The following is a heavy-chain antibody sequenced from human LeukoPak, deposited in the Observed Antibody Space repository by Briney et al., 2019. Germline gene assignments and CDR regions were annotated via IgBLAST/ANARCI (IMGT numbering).Heavy chain of an antibody. J-gene: IGHJ3*02. D-gene: IGHD3-9*01. V-gene: IGHV4-34*01. CDR2: MNHSGST. CDR1: GGSFSGYY. CDR3: ARHGVLRYFDWSPRDAFDI. Sequence: SESLSLTCAVYGGSFSGYYWSWIRQPPGKGLEWIGEMNHSGSTNYNPSLKSRVTISVDTSKNQFSLKLSSVTAADTAVYYCARHGVLRYFDWSPRDAFDIWGQGTMVTVSS.